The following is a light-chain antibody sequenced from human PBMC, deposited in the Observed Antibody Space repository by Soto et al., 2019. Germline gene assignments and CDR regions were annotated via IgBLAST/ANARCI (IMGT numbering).Light chain of an antibody. CDR2: KAS. Sequence: IQMTQSLSSLSASVGDRFPVICRASQSISVWLAWYQQKAGKAPKLLIYKASTLKSGVPSRFSGSGSGTEFTLTISSLQPDDFATYYCQQYNSYSFGQGTKVAIK. CDR3: QQYNSYS. J-gene: IGKJ1*01. CDR1: QSISVW. V-gene: IGKV1-5*03.